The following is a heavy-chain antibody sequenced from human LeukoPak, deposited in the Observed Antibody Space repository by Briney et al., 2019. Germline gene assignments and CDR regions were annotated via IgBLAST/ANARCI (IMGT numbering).Heavy chain of an antibody. Sequence: PSETLSLTCAVSGCSISSGGYSWSWIRQPPGKGLGWIGYIYHSGSTYYNPSLKSRVTISVDRSKNQFSLKLSSVTAADTAVYYCASLITMVRGVMPFAFDIWGQGTMVTVSS. J-gene: IGHJ3*02. CDR2: IYHSGST. D-gene: IGHD3-10*01. V-gene: IGHV4-30-2*01. CDR3: ASLITMVRGVMPFAFDI. CDR1: GCSISSGGYS.